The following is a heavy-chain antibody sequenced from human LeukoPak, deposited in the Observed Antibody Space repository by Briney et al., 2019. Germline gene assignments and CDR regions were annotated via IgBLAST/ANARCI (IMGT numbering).Heavy chain of an antibody. V-gene: IGHV3-30-3*01. CDR1: GFTFSSYA. Sequence: GGSLRLSCAASGFTFSSYAMHWVRQAPGKGLEWVAVISYDGSNKYYADSVKGRFTISRDNSKNTLYLQMNSLRAEHTAVYYCARGGRRVYYGMDVWGQGTTVTVSS. CDR2: ISYDGSNK. CDR3: ARGGRRVYYGMDV. J-gene: IGHJ6*02.